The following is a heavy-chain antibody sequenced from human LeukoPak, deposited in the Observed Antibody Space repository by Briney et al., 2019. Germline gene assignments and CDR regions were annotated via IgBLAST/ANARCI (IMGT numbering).Heavy chain of an antibody. CDR1: GFTFSSYA. Sequence: GGSLRLSCSASGFTFSSYAMHWVRQAPGKGLVWVSRIDTDGRSTRSTSYTDSVTGRFTMSRDNAKNTLYLQMNSLRAEDTAVYYCVRDVWGDRDSYFDKWGQGTLVTVSS. D-gene: IGHD2-21*02. CDR3: VRDVWGDRDSYFDK. CDR2: IDTDGRSTRST. V-gene: IGHV3-74*01. J-gene: IGHJ4*02.